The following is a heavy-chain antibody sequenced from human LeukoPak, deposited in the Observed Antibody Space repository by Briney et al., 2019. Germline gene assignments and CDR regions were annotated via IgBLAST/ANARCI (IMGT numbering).Heavy chain of an antibody. D-gene: IGHD2-8*01. V-gene: IGHV3-23*01. CDR2: MGGGDNDR. CDR3: AKDAGSHNGIYDPFDI. Sequence: GGSLRLSCVASGFTFSNYAMSWVRQTPGKGLQWVSVMGGGDNDRYYTDSVKGRFIVSRDNSKNTLFLQMNSLRPEDTAMYYCAKDAGSHNGIYDPFDIWGQGTMVSVSS. J-gene: IGHJ3*02. CDR1: GFTFSNYA.